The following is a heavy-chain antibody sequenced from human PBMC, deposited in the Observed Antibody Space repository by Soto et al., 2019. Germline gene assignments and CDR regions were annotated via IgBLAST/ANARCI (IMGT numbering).Heavy chain of an antibody. CDR2: ISSSSSYI. J-gene: IGHJ6*02. V-gene: IGHV3-21*01. CDR3: ARDTDSSGYYYVTYYYYGMDV. CDR1: GFTFSSYS. Sequence: GGSLRLSCAASGFTFSSYSMNWVRQAPGKGLEWVSSISSSSSYIYYADSVKGRFTISRDNAKNSLYLQMNSLRAEDTAVYYCARDTDSSGYYYVTYYYYGMDVWGQGTTVTVSS. D-gene: IGHD3-22*01.